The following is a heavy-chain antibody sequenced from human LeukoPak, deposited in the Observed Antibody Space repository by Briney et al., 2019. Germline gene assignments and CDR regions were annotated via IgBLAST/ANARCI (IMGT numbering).Heavy chain of an antibody. Sequence: PGGSLRLSCAASGFTFSSYGMHWVRQDPGKGLEWVAVISYDGSNKYYADSVKGRFTISRDNSKNTLYLQMNSLRAEDTAVYYCAKCWSVSSGWYLPDYWGQGTLVTVSS. CDR1: GFTFSSYG. D-gene: IGHD6-19*01. CDR3: AKCWSVSSGWYLPDY. CDR2: ISYDGSNK. J-gene: IGHJ4*02. V-gene: IGHV3-30*18.